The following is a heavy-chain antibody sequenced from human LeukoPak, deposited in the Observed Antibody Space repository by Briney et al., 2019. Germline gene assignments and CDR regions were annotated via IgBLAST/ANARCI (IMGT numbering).Heavy chain of an antibody. CDR2: ISPTGEGT. Sequence: GGSLRLSCAASGFAFCNTGMTWVRQAPGRGLEWVSTISPTGEGTHYADSVKGRFTISRDNSKNTLSLEMNSLRADDTATYYCARDAGGAWPFDYWGQGTRVIVSS. D-gene: IGHD4-17*01. V-gene: IGHV3-23*01. CDR3: ARDAGGAWPFDY. J-gene: IGHJ4*02. CDR1: GFAFCNTG.